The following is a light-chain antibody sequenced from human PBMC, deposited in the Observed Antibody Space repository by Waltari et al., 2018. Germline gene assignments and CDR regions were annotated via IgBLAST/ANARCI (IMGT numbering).Light chain of an antibody. Sequence: SSELTQDPAVSLALGQTVRITCQGDSLRSDYASWYQQKPGQAPVLVIYGKNNRPSGIPDRFSGSSSGNTASLTITGAQAEDEADYYCNSRDSSGNHVFGTGTKVTVL. CDR3: NSRDSSGNHV. V-gene: IGLV3-19*01. CDR1: SLRSDY. CDR2: GKN. J-gene: IGLJ1*01.